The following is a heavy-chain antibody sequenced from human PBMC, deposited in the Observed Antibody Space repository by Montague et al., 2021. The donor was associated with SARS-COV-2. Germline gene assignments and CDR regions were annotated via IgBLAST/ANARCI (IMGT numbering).Heavy chain of an antibody. D-gene: IGHD4-17*01. Sequence: SETLSLTCAVYGGSFSGYYWSWIRQPPGKGLERIGELNHSGSTNYNPSLKSRVTISVDTSKNQFSLKLSSVTAADTAVYYCARGGTVTTFYYYYYGMDVWGQGTTVTVSS. CDR2: LNHSGST. CDR1: GGSFSGYY. J-gene: IGHJ6*02. V-gene: IGHV4-34*01. CDR3: ARGGTVTTFYYYYYGMDV.